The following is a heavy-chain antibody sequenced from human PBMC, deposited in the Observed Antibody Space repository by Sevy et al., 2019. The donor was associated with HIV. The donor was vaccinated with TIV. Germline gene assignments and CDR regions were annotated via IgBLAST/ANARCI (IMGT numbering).Heavy chain of an antibody. CDR2: ISNSGST. J-gene: IGHJ6*02. CDR3: AREDRDIVYCMDV. V-gene: IGHV4-31*03. Sequence: SETLSLTCTVSGGSISRGDYYWSWIRQPPGKGLEWIGYISNSGSTYYNPSLKSRVTISVDTSKNQFSLKLSSVTAADTAVYYCAREDRDIVYCMDVWGQGTTVTVSS. CDR1: GGSISRGDYY. D-gene: IGHD2-15*01.